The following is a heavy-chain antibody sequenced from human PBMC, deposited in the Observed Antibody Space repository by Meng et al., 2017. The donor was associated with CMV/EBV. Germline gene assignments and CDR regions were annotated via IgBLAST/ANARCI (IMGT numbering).Heavy chain of an antibody. CDR2: IRSKANSYAT. V-gene: IGHV3-73*01. D-gene: IGHD3/OR15-3a*01. Sequence: LSLTCAASGFTFSGSAMHWVRQASGKGLEWVGRIRSKANSYATAYAASVKGRFTISRDDSKNTAYLQMNSLKTEDTAVYYCTLGALTCEDCYFDYWGQGTLVTVSS. J-gene: IGHJ4*02. CDR3: TLGALTCEDCYFDY. CDR1: GFTFSGSA.